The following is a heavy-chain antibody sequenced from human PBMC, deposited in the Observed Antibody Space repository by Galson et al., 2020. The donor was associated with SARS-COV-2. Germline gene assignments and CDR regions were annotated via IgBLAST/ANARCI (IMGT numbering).Heavy chain of an antibody. J-gene: IGHJ4*02. CDR1: GFTFSSYA. V-gene: IGHV3-30*01. Sequence: GESLKISCAASGFTFSSYAMYWVRQAPDKGLEWVAVISYDGNNKYYADSVKGRFTISRDDSKNTLYLQMNSLRPEDTAMYYCARADSTMIVVVTVFDYWGQGTLVTVSS. D-gene: IGHD3-22*01. CDR2: ISYDGNNK. CDR3: ARADSTMIVVVTVFDY.